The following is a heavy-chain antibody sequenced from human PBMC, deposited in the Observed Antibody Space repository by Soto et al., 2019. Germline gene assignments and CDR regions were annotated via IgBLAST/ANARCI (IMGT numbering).Heavy chain of an antibody. CDR2: ISSNGGST. CDR3: ARSYCGGDCYFLDAFDI. Sequence: GGSLRLSCAASGFTFSSYAMHWVRQAPGKGLEYVSAISSNGGSTYYANSVKGRFTISRDNSKNTLYLQMGSLRAEDMAVYYCARSYCGGDCYFLDAFDIWGQGTMVTVSS. J-gene: IGHJ3*02. V-gene: IGHV3-64*01. CDR1: GFTFSSYA. D-gene: IGHD2-21*02.